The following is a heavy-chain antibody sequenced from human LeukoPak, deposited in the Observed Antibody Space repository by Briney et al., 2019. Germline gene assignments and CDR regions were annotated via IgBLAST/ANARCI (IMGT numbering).Heavy chain of an antibody. V-gene: IGHV6-1*01. CDR3: ARVRATGYSYGYSGHAFDI. J-gene: IGHJ3*02. CDR2: TYYRSKWYN. D-gene: IGHD5-18*01. CDR1: GDSVSSNSAS. Sequence: SQTLSLTCAISGDSVSSNSASWNWIRQSPSRGLEWLGRTYYRSKWYNDYAVSVKSRITINPDTSKNQFSLKLSSVTAADTAVYYCARVRATGYSYGYSGHAFDIWGQGTMVTVSS.